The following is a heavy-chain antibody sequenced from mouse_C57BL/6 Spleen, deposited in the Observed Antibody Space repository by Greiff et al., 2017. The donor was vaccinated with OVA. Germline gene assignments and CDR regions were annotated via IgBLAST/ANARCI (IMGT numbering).Heavy chain of an antibody. CDR3: AGALFAY. CDR2: IYPGDGAT. J-gene: IGHJ3*01. D-gene: IGHD3-1*01. Sequence: VQLVESGPELVKPGASVTISCKASGYAFSSSWMNWVKQRPGKGLEWIGRIYPGDGATNYNGKFKGKATLTADTSSRTAYMQLSSLTSEDSAVYFCAGALFAYWGQGTLVTVAA. CDR1: GYAFSSSW. V-gene: IGHV1-82*01.